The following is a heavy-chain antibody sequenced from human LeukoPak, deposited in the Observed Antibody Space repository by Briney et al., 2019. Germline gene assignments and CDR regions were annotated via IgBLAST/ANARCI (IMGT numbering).Heavy chain of an antibody. J-gene: IGHJ4*02. D-gene: IGHD3-10*01. Sequence: GSLRLSCAASGFTFSSYGMHWVRQAPGKGLEWVAVISYDGSNKYYADSVKGRFTISRDNSKNTLYLQMNSLRAEDTAAYYCAKVGLRGVFDYWGQGTLVTVSS. CDR1: GFTFSSYG. CDR3: AKVGLRGVFDY. V-gene: IGHV3-30*18. CDR2: ISYDGSNK.